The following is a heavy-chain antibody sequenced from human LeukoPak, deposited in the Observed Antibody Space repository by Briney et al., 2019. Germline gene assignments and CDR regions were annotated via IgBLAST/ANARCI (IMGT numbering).Heavy chain of an antibody. J-gene: IGHJ3*02. CDR3: ITYNGAAWAFDI. Sequence: PGGSLRLSCAASGFTFSGSVMHWVRQASGKGLEWLGRIRTKADNYATAVAASVKGRFTLSRDDSQNMAYLQMNSLKTEDTAVYYCITYNGAAWAFDIWGQGTMVTVSS. CDR1: GFTFSGSV. V-gene: IGHV3-73*01. D-gene: IGHD1-14*01. CDR2: IRTKADNYAT.